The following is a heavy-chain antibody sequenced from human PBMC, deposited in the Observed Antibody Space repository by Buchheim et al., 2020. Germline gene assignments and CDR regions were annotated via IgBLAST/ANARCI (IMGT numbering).Heavy chain of an antibody. CDR3: ARREPDLRYSYVRGYNWFDP. CDR1: GGSFSGYY. CDR2: INHSGST. J-gene: IGHJ5*02. D-gene: IGHD5-18*01. Sequence: QVQLQQWGAGLLKPSETLSLTCAVYGGSFSGYYWSWIRQPPGKGLEWIGEINHSGSTNYNPSLKSRVTISVDTSKNQFSLKLSSVTAADTAVYYCARREPDLRYSYVRGYNWFDPWGQGTL. V-gene: IGHV4-34*01.